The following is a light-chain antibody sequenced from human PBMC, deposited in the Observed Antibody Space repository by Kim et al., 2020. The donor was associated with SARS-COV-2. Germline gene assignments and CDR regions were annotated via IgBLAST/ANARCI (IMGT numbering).Light chain of an antibody. CDR2: DND. Sequence: QSVLTQPPSVSAAPGQKVTISCSGSSSNIGNNYVSWYQHLPGTVPKVLIYDNDKRPSGIPDRFSGSKSATSATLAITGLQPGDEADFYCVTWDSGLSIVVFGGGTQLTVL. CDR3: VTWDSGLSIVV. J-gene: IGLJ2*01. CDR1: SSNIGNNY. V-gene: IGLV1-51*01.